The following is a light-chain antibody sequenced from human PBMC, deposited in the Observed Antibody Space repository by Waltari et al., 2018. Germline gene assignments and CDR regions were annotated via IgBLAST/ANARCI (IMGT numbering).Light chain of an antibody. J-gene: IGKJ2*01. CDR1: QSISSN. CDR2: DAS. Sequence: EIVMTQSPATLFVSPGERATPSCRASQSISSNLAWYQQKPGQAPRLLMYDASTRATAIPARFSGSGSGTEFALTISSLQSEDSAVYYCQQYQNWPQTFGQGTKLQIK. V-gene: IGKV3-15*01. CDR3: QQYQNWPQT.